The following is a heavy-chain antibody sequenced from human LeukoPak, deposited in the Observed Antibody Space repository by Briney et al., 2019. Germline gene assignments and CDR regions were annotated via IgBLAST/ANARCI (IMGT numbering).Heavy chain of an antibody. CDR2: ISPIFGTA. CDR1: GGTFSSYA. Sequence: SVKVSCKASGGTFSSYAISCVRHAPGQGLEGMGGISPIFGTANYAQKFQGRVTITTDESTSTAYMELSSLRSEDTAVYYCASGAGIYSSGWYYWGQGTLVTVSS. J-gene: IGHJ4*02. D-gene: IGHD6-19*01. CDR3: ASGAGIYSSGWYY. V-gene: IGHV1-69*05.